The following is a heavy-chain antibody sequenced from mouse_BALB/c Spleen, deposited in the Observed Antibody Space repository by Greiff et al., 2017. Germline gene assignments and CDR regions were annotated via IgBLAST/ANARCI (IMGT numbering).Heavy chain of an antibody. V-gene: IGHV3-6*02. CDR3: ARHLRLYFDV. CDR1: GYSITSGYY. CDR2: ISYDGSN. D-gene: IGHD1-2*01. J-gene: IGHJ1*01. Sequence: EVKLQESGPGLVKPSQSLSLTCSVTGYSITSGYYWNWIRQFPGNKLEWMGYISYDGSNNYNPSLKNRISITRDTSKNQFFLKLNSVTTEDTATYYCARHLRLYFDVWGAGTTVTVSS.